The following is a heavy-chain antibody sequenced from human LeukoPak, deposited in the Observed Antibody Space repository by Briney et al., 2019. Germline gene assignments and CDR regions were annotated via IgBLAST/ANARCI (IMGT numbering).Heavy chain of an antibody. V-gene: IGHV1-2*02. CDR1: GYTFTGYY. CDR3: ARDLGKWPHVAFDM. CDR2: INPNSGGT. Sequence: ASVKVSCKASGYTFTGYYMHWVRQAPGQGLEWMGWINPNSGGTNYAQKFQGRVTMTRDTSISTAYMELSRLRSDDTAVYYCARDLGKWPHVAFDMWGQGTLVTVSS. J-gene: IGHJ3*02. D-gene: IGHD3-16*01.